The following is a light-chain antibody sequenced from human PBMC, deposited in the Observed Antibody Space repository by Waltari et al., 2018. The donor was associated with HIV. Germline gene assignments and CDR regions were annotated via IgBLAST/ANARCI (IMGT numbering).Light chain of an antibody. Sequence: QAVLPQPPSASWTPGPSVTISCSGTGFNTGSYSVNWYQQLPGTAPNPLIYSNNQRPSGVTDLCSGSMSLTSAHPATGGLQRENEDTDYCASCDDTLQGRGFGGGTKWT. CDR1: GFNTGSYS. J-gene: IGLJ2*01. CDR3: ASCDDTLQGRG. V-gene: IGLV1-44*01. CDR2: SNN.